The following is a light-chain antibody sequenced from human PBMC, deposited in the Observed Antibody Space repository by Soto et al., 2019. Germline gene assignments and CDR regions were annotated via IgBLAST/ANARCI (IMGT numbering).Light chain of an antibody. Sequence: EIVMTQSPATLSVSPGERATLSCRASQSVSSNLAWYQQKPGQAPRLLMYETSTRATGIPARFSGSGSGTEFTLTINSLESGDVAIYYCQQYAAFPLTFGGGTKVEIK. CDR1: QSVSSN. J-gene: IGKJ4*01. V-gene: IGKV3-15*01. CDR3: QQYAAFPLT. CDR2: ETS.